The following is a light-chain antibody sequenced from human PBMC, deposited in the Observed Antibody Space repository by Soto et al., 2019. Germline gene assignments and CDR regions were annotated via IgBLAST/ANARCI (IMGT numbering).Light chain of an antibody. CDR2: GAS. V-gene: IGKV3-20*01. CDR1: QSVSSSY. Sequence: EIVLTQSPGTLSLSPGERATLSCRASQSVSSSYLAWYQQKPGQAPRLLIYGASSRATCIPDRCSGSGSGTDFTLTISRLEPEDFAVYYCQQYDSSPRPFGGGTKVDIK. CDR3: QQYDSSPRP. J-gene: IGKJ4*01.